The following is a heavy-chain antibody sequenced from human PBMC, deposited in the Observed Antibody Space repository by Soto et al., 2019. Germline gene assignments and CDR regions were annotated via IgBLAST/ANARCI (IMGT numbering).Heavy chain of an antibody. CDR2: IKSKTDGGTT. J-gene: IGHJ6*02. D-gene: IGHD3-9*01. CDR1: GFTFSNAW. CDR3: TTDMSLRYFDWPPGDYYYGMDV. Sequence: EVQLVESGGGLVKPGGSLRLSCAASGFTFSNAWMNWVRQAPGKGLEWVGRIKSKTDGGTTDYAAPVKGRFTISRDDSKNTLYLQMNSLKTEDTAVYYCTTDMSLRYFDWPPGDYYYGMDVWGQGTTVTVSS. V-gene: IGHV3-15*07.